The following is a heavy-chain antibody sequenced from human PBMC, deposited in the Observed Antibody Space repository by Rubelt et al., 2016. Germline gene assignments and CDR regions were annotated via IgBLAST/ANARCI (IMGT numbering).Heavy chain of an antibody. V-gene: IGHV1-69*04. Sequence: KPGSSVKVSCKASGGTFSSYVINWVRQAPGQGLEWMGRIVPILHVTNYAQKFRGRVTITADNSTSTAYMALTSLRSEDTAVHYCARPPDVYGVDVWGQGTTVTVSS. J-gene: IGHJ6*02. CDR2: IVPILHVT. CDR3: ARPPDVYGVDV. CDR1: GGTFSSYV.